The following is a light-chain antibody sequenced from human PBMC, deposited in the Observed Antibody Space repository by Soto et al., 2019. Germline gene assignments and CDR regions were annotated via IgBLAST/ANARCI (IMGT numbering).Light chain of an antibody. CDR3: QSYDSSLSGWV. CDR1: SSDIGEHYD. CDR2: GND. Sequence: QLVLTQPPSVSGAPGQRVTISCTGGSSDIGEHYDVHWYQQLPGTAPKLLIYGNDNRPSGIPDRFSGSKSGTSASLAITGLQAEDEADYYCQSYDSSLSGWVFGGGTQLTVL. V-gene: IGLV1-40*01. J-gene: IGLJ3*02.